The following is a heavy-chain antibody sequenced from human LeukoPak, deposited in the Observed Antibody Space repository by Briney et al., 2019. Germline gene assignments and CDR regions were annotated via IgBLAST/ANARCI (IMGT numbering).Heavy chain of an antibody. CDR1: GGTFSSYA. Sequence: ASVEVSCKASGGTFSSYAISWVRQAPGQGLEWMGRIIPILGITNYAQKFQGRVTITADESTSTAYMELSSLRSEDTAVYYCARDSDYLNWFDPWGQGTLVTVSS. CDR3: ARDSDYLNWFDP. V-gene: IGHV1-69*04. D-gene: IGHD2/OR15-2a*01. CDR2: IIPILGIT. J-gene: IGHJ5*02.